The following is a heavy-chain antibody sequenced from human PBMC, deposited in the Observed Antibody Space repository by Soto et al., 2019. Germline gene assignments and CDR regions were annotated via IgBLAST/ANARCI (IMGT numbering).Heavy chain of an antibody. D-gene: IGHD4-17*01. CDR3: ARNVPVTDLGY. CDR1: GVTVGNNY. CDR2: TYSGGDT. Sequence: EVRLVESGGGLVQPGGSLRLSCAASGVTVGNNYMSWVRQAPGKGLEWVSVTYSGGDTRYEDSVKGRFTMSKDSTKNTVYLQMDSLTAEDSAVYFCARNVPVTDLGYWGQGSLVTVSS. V-gene: IGHV3-66*01. J-gene: IGHJ4*02.